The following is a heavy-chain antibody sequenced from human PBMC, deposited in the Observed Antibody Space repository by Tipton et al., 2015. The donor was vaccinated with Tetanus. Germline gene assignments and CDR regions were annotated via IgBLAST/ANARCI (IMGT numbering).Heavy chain of an antibody. CDR1: GGSISSGDYY. CDR2: FYHRGST. V-gene: IGHV4-30-4*08. J-gene: IGHJ4*02. Sequence: TLSLTCTVSGGSISSGDYYWSWVRQRPAKGLEWIGYFYHRGSTYYNPSLKSRVTIYVDTPKKQFSLRLSSVTAADTAVYYCARRDYSDSSVDNWGQGTLVTVSS. CDR3: ARRDYSDSSVDN. D-gene: IGHD3-22*01.